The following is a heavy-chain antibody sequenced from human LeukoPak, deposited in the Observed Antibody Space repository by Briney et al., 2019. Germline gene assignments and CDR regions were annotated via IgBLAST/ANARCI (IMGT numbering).Heavy chain of an antibody. V-gene: IGHV3-30-3*01. Sequence: GESLKISCASSGFTFSSYAMYWVRQAPGKGLEWVALISFDGSNKYYADSVKGRFTISRDNSKNTLYLQMNSLRAEDTAVYYCARPSSGWYTFDIWGQGTMVTVSS. CDR2: ISFDGSNK. J-gene: IGHJ3*02. CDR3: ARPSSGWYTFDI. D-gene: IGHD6-19*01. CDR1: GFTFSSYA.